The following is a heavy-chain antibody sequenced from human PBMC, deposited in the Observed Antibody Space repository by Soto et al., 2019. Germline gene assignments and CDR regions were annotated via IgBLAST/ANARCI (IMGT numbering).Heavy chain of an antibody. CDR3: ARGPSTAVPDY. Sequence: GGSLRLSCVASGFAFSGYSMNWVRQAPGKGLEWVSSTSSSSTYTYYGDSVRGRFTISRDNGKKSLYLQMNSLRVDDTAVYYCARGPSTAVPDYWGQGTLVTSPQ. J-gene: IGHJ4*02. D-gene: IGHD6-13*01. CDR1: GFAFSGYS. CDR2: TSSSSTYT. V-gene: IGHV3-21*03.